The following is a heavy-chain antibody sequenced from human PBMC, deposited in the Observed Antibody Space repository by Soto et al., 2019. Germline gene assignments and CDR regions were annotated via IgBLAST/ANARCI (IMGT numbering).Heavy chain of an antibody. D-gene: IGHD6-6*01. Sequence: QVQLQESGPGLLQPSETLSLTCTVPGGSISPYYWSWIRQPPGKGLEWIGYIHYSGSTNYHPSLTSRVTIAVDTSKNQFSLKLGSVTAAATAVYYCASLPRAAPYTYFDYWGQGILVIVAS. CDR3: ASLPRAAPYTYFDY. CDR2: IHYSGST. J-gene: IGHJ4*02. CDR1: GGSISPYY. V-gene: IGHV4-59*08.